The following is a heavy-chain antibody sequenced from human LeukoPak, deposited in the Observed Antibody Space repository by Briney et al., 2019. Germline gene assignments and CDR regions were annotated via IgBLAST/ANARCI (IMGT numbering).Heavy chain of an antibody. CDR1: GGSISSGDYY. V-gene: IGHV4-30-4*08. J-gene: IGHJ2*01. Sequence: PSQTLSLTCTVSGGSISSGDYYWSWIRQPPGKGLEWIGYIYYSGSTYYNPSLKSRVTISVDTSKNQFSLKLSSVTAADTAVYYCARVDRPTMSWQVYWYFDLWGRGTLVTVSS. CDR2: IYYSGST. D-gene: IGHD6-13*01. CDR3: ARVDRPTMSWQVYWYFDL.